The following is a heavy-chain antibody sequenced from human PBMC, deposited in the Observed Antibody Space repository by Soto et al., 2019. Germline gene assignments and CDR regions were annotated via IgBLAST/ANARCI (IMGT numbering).Heavy chain of an antibody. D-gene: IGHD4-17*01. CDR2: IGGSGGPI. Sequence: EVQLVESGGGLVQPGGSLRLSCAASGFTFSSYEMIWVRQAPGKGLEWVSYIGGSGGPIYYADSVKGRFTVSRDNAKNTLYLQMNSLRAEDTAVYYCAKVVHTVTIDAFDIWGQGTMVTVSS. CDR1: GFTFSSYE. J-gene: IGHJ3*02. V-gene: IGHV3-48*03. CDR3: AKVVHTVTIDAFDI.